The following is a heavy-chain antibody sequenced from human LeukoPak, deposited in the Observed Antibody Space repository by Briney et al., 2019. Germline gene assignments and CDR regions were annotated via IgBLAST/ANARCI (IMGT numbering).Heavy chain of an antibody. Sequence: GGSLRLSRASCVLTLSDYYMSWIRQAPGRGREGVSYISSSASTIYYADSVKGRFTISRDNAKNTLDLQMNSLRAEDTAVYYCARDLYHAFDIWGQGTMVTVSS. J-gene: IGHJ3*02. CDR3: ARDLYHAFDI. D-gene: IGHD2-2*02. V-gene: IGHV3-11*01. CDR2: ISSSASTI. CDR1: VLTLSDYY.